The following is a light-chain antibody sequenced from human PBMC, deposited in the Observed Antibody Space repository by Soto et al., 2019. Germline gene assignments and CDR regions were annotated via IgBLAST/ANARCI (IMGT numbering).Light chain of an antibody. CDR3: AAWDDSLNGHV. J-gene: IGLJ1*01. V-gene: IGLV1-44*01. CDR1: SSNIGTSS. Sequence: QSALTQPHSASGTPGQRVTISCSGSSSNIGTSSVHWFQQLPGTAPKLLISTTNQRPSGVPERFSGSKSGTSASLAISGLQSEDEADYYCAAWDDSLNGHVFGIGTKVTVL. CDR2: TTN.